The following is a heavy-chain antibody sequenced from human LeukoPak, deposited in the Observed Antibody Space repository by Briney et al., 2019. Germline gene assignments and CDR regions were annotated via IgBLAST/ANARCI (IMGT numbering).Heavy chain of an antibody. Sequence: PGGSLRLSRAASGFTFSDYSMNWVRQAPGKGLEWVASVNTVSSYIYYADSMRGRFTISRDNAKNSLFLQMNSLRAEDTAVYYCARLRRNSDRSDFFYYYDHWGQGTLVTVSS. V-gene: IGHV3-21*01. CDR3: ARLRRNSDRSDFFYYYDH. D-gene: IGHD3-22*01. CDR2: VNTVSSYI. J-gene: IGHJ4*02. CDR1: GFTFSDYS.